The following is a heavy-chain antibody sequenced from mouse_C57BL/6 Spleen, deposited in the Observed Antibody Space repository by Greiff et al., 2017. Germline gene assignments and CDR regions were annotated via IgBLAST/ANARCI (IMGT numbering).Heavy chain of an antibody. CDR3: ARTPHYYGSSYAMDY. J-gene: IGHJ4*01. Sequence: VQLQQSGAELVRPGASVKLSCKASGYTFTDYYINWVKQRPGQGLEWIARIYPGSGNTYYNEKFKGKATLTAEKSSSTAYMQLSSLTSEDSAVYFCARTPHYYGSSYAMDYWGQGTSGTVSS. V-gene: IGHV1-76*01. D-gene: IGHD1-1*01. CDR1: GYTFTDYY. CDR2: IYPGSGNT.